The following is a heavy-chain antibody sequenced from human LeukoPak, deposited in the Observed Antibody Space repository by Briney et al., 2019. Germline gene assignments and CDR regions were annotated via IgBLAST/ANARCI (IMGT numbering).Heavy chain of an antibody. CDR1: GYTFTSYD. CDR2: MNPNSGNT. Sequence: GASVTVSCKASGYTFTSYDINRVRQATGQGLEWMGWMNPNSGNTGYAQKFQGRVTITRNTSISTAYMELGSLRSEDTAVYYCARSLDGYGSSWYIDWFDPWGQGTLVTVSS. CDR3: ARSLDGYGSSWYIDWFDP. D-gene: IGHD6-13*01. V-gene: IGHV1-8*01. J-gene: IGHJ5*02.